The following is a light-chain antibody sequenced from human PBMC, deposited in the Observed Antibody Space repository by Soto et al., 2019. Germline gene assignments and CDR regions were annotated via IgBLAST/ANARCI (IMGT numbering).Light chain of an antibody. CDR3: QQRYNWPIT. V-gene: IGKV3-11*01. Sequence: EIVLTQSPATLSLSPGETATLSCRASQSVSGYIGWYQQKPGQAPRLLIYADSKRATGIPARFSGSGSGTDFTLTISSLEPEDFSVYYCQQRYNWPITFGQGTRLEIK. J-gene: IGKJ5*01. CDR1: QSVSGY. CDR2: ADS.